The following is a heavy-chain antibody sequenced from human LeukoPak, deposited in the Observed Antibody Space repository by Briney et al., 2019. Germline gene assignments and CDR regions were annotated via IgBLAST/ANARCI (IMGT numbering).Heavy chain of an antibody. CDR3: ARGGRGDYYDY. CDR2: INHSGST. Sequence: PSETLSLTCAVYGGSFSGYYWSWIRQPPGKGLEWIGEINHSGSTNYNPSLKSRVTMSVDTSKNQFSLKLSSVTAADTAVYYCARGGRGDYYDYWGQGTLVTVSS. CDR1: GGSFSGYY. D-gene: IGHD3-22*01. V-gene: IGHV4-34*01. J-gene: IGHJ4*02.